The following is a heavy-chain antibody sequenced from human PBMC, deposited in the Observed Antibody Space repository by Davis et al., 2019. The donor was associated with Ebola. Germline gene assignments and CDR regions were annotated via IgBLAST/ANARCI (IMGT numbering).Heavy chain of an antibody. CDR2: LDSSGYAT. Sequence: GESLKISCAASGFTFSSYVMSWVRQAPGKGLEWVSALDSSGYATGYANSVKGRFTTSRDNSKNTLYLRMNSLRAEDTAIYYCAKSNPGSKQWPGPFDSWGQGTLVTVSS. V-gene: IGHV3-23*01. J-gene: IGHJ4*02. D-gene: IGHD6-19*01. CDR1: GFTFSSYV. CDR3: AKSNPGSKQWPGPFDS.